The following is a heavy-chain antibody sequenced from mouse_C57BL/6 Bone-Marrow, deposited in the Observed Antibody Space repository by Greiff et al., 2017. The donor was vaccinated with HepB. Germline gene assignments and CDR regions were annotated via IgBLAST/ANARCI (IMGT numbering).Heavy chain of an antibody. V-gene: IGHV5-4*01. J-gene: IGHJ2*01. Sequence: EVQGVESGGGLVKPGGSLKLSCAASGFTFSSYAMSWVRQTPEKRLEWVATISDGGSYTYYPDNVKGRFTISRDNAKNNLYLQMSHLKSEDTAMYYCARDYDYDGGLDYWGQGTTLTVSS. D-gene: IGHD2-4*01. CDR2: ISDGGSYT. CDR3: ARDYDYDGGLDY. CDR1: GFTFSSYA.